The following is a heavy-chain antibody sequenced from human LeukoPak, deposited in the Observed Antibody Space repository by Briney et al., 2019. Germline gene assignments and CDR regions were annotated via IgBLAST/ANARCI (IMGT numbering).Heavy chain of an antibody. Sequence: GGSLRLSCAASGFTFDDYTMHWVRHAPGKGLEWVSAISGSGGSTYYADSVKGRFTISRDNSKNTLYLQMNSLRTEDTAVYYCAKDPNYGGNSGWGGFAYWGQGTLVTVSS. CDR2: ISGSGGST. J-gene: IGHJ4*02. CDR3: AKDPNYGGNSGWGGFAY. V-gene: IGHV3-23*01. D-gene: IGHD4-23*01. CDR1: GFTFDDYT.